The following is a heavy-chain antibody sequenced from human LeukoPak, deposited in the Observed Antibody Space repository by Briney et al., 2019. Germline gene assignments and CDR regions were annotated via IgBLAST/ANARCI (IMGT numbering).Heavy chain of an antibody. CDR1: GFTFDDYA. CDR3: AKMAVAGPGVDY. CDR2: ISWNSGSI. Sequence: SGGSLRLSCAASGFTFDDYAMHWVRQAPGKGLEWVSGISWNSGSIGYADSVKGRFTISRDNAKNSLYLQMSSLRAEDTALYYCAKMAVAGPGVDYWGQGTLVTVSS. V-gene: IGHV3-9*01. J-gene: IGHJ4*02. D-gene: IGHD6-19*01.